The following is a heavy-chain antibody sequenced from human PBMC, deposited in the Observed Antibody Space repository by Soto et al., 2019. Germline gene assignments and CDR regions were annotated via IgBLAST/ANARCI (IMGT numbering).Heavy chain of an antibody. D-gene: IGHD4-17*01. CDR3: AGKTTVTPYFDY. CDR1: GGSISSSYW. V-gene: IGHV4-4*02. CDR2: IHHSGST. J-gene: IGHJ4*02. Sequence: QVQLQESGPGLVKPSGTLSLTCAVSGGSISSSYWWSWVRQPPGKGLEWIGEIHHSGSTNYNPSLKSLXXLXIXXSKHQFSLKLSSVTAADTAVYYCAGKTTVTPYFDYWGQGTLVTVSS.